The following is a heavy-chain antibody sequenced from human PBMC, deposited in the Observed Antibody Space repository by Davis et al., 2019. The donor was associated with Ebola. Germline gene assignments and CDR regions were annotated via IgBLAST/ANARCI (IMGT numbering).Heavy chain of an antibody. J-gene: IGHJ5*02. Sequence: GESLKISCAASGFTFSSYAMHWVRQAPGKGLEWVAVISYDGSNKYYADSVKGRFTISRDNSKNTLYLQMNSLRAEDTAVYYCARERIAVRWFDPWGQGTLVTVSS. CDR3: ARERIAVRWFDP. V-gene: IGHV3-30-3*01. D-gene: IGHD6-19*01. CDR2: ISYDGSNK. CDR1: GFTFSSYA.